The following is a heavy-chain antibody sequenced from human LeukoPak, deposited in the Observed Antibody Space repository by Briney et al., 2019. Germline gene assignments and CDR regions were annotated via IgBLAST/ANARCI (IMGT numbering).Heavy chain of an antibody. J-gene: IGHJ4*02. CDR1: GGSISSYY. Sequence: PSETLSLTCTVSGGSISSYYWSWIRQPPGKGLEWIGYIYYSGSTNYNPSLKSRVTISVDTSKNQFSLKLSSVTAADTAVYYCARIPRRIAVAGTVDYWGQGTLVTVSS. CDR3: ARIPRRIAVAGTVDY. V-gene: IGHV4-59*01. D-gene: IGHD6-19*01. CDR2: IYYSGST.